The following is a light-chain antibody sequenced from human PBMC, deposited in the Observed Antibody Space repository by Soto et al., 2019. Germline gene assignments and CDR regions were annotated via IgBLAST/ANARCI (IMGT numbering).Light chain of an antibody. CDR3: QQSYSSPWT. CDR2: DGS. Sequence: DIQLTQSPSFLSSSVEDRVTISCRASYDISSSLAWYQQKPGKAPKVLIYDGSALQSGVPSRFSGSGSATEFTLTISSLQPEDFAIYYCQQSYSSPWTFGQGTKVDI. V-gene: IGKV1-39*01. J-gene: IGKJ1*01. CDR1: YDISSS.